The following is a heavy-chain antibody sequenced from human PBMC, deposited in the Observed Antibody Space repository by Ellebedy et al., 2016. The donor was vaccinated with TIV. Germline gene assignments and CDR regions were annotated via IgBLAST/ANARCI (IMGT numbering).Heavy chain of an antibody. CDR2: ISSSSSYI. CDR1: GFTFSSYS. Sequence: GGSLRLSXAASGFTFSSYSMNWVRQAPGKGLEWVSSISSSSSYIYYADSVKGRFTISRDNAKNSLYLQMNSLRAEDTAVYYCARDHYLLWFGDSPWYFDLWGRGTLVTVSS. CDR3: ARDHYLLWFGDSPWYFDL. J-gene: IGHJ2*01. V-gene: IGHV3-21*01. D-gene: IGHD3-10*01.